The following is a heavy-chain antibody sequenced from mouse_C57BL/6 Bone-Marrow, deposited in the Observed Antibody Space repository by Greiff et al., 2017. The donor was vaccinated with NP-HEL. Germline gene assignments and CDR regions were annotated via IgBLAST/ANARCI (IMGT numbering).Heavy chain of an antibody. V-gene: IGHV1-5*01. D-gene: IGHD2-1*01. CDR2: IYPGNSDT. J-gene: IGHJ4*01. Sequence: EVQLQQSGTVLARPGASVKMSCKPSGYTFTSYWMHWVKQRPGQGLEWIGAIYPGNSDTSYNQKFKGKAKLTAVTSASTAYMELSSLTNEDSAVYYCTYGNYYYAMDYWGQGTSVTVSS. CDR3: TYGNYYYAMDY. CDR1: GYTFTSYW.